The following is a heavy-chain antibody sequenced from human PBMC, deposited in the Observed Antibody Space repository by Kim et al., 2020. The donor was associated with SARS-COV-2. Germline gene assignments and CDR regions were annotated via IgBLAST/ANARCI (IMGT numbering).Heavy chain of an antibody. CDR2: IYPGDSDT. CDR3: ARLSMRGGKTVTHFDY. J-gene: IGHJ4*02. Sequence: GESLKISCKGSGYSFTSYWIGWVRQMPGKGLEWMGIIYPGDSDTRYSPSFQGQVTISADKSISTAYLQWSSLKASDTAMYYCARLSMRGGKTVTHFDYWGQGTLVTVSS. V-gene: IGHV5-51*01. D-gene: IGHD3-16*01. CDR1: GYSFTSYW.